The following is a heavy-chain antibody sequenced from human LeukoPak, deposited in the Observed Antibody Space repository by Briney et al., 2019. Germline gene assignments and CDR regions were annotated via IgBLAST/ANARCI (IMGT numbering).Heavy chain of an antibody. Sequence: ASVKVSCKASGYTFTSYDINWVRQATGQGLEWMGWMNPNSGNTGYAQKFQGRVTMTRNTSISTAYMELRSLTSDDTAVYCARAGAVVDNWFDPWGQGTLVTVSS. CDR1: GYTFTSYD. CDR3: ARAGAVVDNWFDP. D-gene: IGHD2-15*01. CDR2: MNPNSGNT. V-gene: IGHV1-8*01. J-gene: IGHJ5*02.